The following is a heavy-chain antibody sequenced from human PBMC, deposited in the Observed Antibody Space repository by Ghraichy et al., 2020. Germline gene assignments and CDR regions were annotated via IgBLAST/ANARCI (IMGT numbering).Heavy chain of an antibody. V-gene: IGHV4-39*01. D-gene: IGHD3-10*01. CDR3: ARHQTNYYGSGSPFDD. Sequence: SETLPLTCTVSGGSISSSTYYWAWIRQPPGKGLEWIGSIYYGGNTFYNPPLKSRVTISVDSSKNQFSLRLSSVTAADTAVFYCARHQTNYYGSGSPFDDWGRGTLVTVSS. CDR1: GGSISSSTYY. J-gene: IGHJ4*02. CDR2: IYYGGNT.